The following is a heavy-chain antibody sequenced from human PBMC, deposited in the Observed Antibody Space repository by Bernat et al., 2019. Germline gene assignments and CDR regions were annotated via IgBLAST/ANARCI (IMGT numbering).Heavy chain of an antibody. CDR1: GFTFSIAT. CDR3: ARVRTYYYDSSGYQYDAFDI. Sequence: QVQLVESGGGVVQPGRSLRLSCAASGFTFSIATMNWVRQAPGKGLEWVAFISYDGSNKYYADSVKGRFTISRDNSKNTLYLQMNSLRAEDTAVYYCARVRTYYYDSSGYQYDAFDIWGQGTMVTVSS. V-gene: IGHV3-30-3*01. J-gene: IGHJ3*02. D-gene: IGHD3-22*01. CDR2: ISYDGSNK.